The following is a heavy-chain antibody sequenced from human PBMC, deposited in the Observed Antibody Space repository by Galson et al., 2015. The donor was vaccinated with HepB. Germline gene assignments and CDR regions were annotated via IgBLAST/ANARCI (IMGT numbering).Heavy chain of an antibody. CDR1: GFTFSSYG. CDR3: ANLRRARYCSSTSCYDDY. Sequence: SLRLSCAASGFTFSSYGMHWVRQAPGKGLEWVAVISYDGSNKYYADSVKGRFTISRDNSKNTLYLQMNSLRAEDTAVYYCANLRRARYCSSTSCYDDYWGQGTLVTVSS. D-gene: IGHD2-2*01. V-gene: IGHV3-30*18. J-gene: IGHJ4*02. CDR2: ISYDGSNK.